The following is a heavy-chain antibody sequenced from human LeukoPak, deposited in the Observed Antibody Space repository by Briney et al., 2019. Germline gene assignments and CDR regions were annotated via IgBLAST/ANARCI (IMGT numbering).Heavy chain of an antibody. D-gene: IGHD3-10*01. CDR2: IRPDGSEK. Sequence: GESLRLSCAASGFTFSGYWMSWVRQTPGKGLEWVANIRPDGSEKDYVDSVKGRFTISRDNAKNSLYLQMNSLRAEDTALYYCARIGGWFGNDYWGQGTLVTVSS. V-gene: IGHV3-7*05. CDR1: GFTFSGYW. CDR3: ARIGGWFGNDY. J-gene: IGHJ4*02.